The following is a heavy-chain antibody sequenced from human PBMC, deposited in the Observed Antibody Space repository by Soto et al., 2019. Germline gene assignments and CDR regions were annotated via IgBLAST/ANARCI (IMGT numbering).Heavy chain of an antibody. D-gene: IGHD1-26*01. J-gene: IGHJ6*02. V-gene: IGHV3-48*02. CDR2: ISSSSTI. CDR1: GFTFSSYS. CDR3: ASESGTYYPRGDV. Sequence: GGSLRLSCAASGFTFSSYSMNWVRQAPGKGLEWVSYISSSSTIYYADSVKGRFTISRDNAKNSLYLQMNSLRDEDTAVYYCASESGTYYPRGDVWGQGTTVTVSS.